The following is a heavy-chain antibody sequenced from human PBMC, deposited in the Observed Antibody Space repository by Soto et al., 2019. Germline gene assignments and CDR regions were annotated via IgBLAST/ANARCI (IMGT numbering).Heavy chain of an antibody. CDR1: GFSLSNARMG. CDR3: ARISGSITIFGVVTYRHYYYMDV. V-gene: IGHV2-26*01. Sequence: GSGPTLVNPTETLTLTCTVSGFSLSNARMGVSWIRQPPGKALEWLAHIFSNDEKSYSTSLKSRLTISKDTSKSQVVLTMTNMDPVDTATYYCARISGSITIFGVVTYRHYYYMDVWDKGTTVTVSS. J-gene: IGHJ6*03. CDR2: IFSNDEK. D-gene: IGHD3-3*01.